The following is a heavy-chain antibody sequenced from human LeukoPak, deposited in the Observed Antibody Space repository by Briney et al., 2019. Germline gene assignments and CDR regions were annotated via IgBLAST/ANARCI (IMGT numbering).Heavy chain of an antibody. V-gene: IGHV3-53*01. CDR2: IYSGGST. D-gene: IGHD2-2*01. J-gene: IGHJ6*02. Sequence: GGSLRLSCAASGFTVSSNYMSWVRQAPGKGLEWVSVIYSGGSTYYADSVKGRFTISRDNSKNTLYLQMNSLRAEDTAVYYCARAAARNYYYYYGMDVWGQGTTVTGS. CDR1: GFTVSSNY. CDR3: ARAAARNYYYYYGMDV.